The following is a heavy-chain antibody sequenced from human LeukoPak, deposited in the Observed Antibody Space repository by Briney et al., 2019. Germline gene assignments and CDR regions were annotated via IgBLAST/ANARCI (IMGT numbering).Heavy chain of an antibody. CDR1: GGPISSYY. J-gene: IGHJ5*02. Sequence: SETLSLTCTVSGGPISSYYWSWIRQPAGKGLEWIGRIYTSGSTNYNPSLKSRVTMSVDTSKNQFSLKLSSVTAADTAVYYCARDETTYYYDSSVWFDPWGQGTLVTVSS. CDR3: ARDETTYYYDSSVWFDP. V-gene: IGHV4-4*07. CDR2: IYTSGST. D-gene: IGHD3-22*01.